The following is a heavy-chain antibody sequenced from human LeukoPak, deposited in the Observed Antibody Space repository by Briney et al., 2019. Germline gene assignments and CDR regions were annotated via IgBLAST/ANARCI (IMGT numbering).Heavy chain of an antibody. V-gene: IGHV4-34*01. J-gene: IGHJ5*02. CDR1: GGSFSGYY. CDR3: ARTHYANWFDP. CDR2: INHSGST. Sequence: ASETLSLTCAVYGGSFSGYYWSWIRQPPGKGLEWIGEINHSGSTNYNPSLKSRVTISVDTSKNQFSLKLSSVTVADTAVYYCARTHYANWFDPWGQGTLVTVSS. D-gene: IGHD4-17*01.